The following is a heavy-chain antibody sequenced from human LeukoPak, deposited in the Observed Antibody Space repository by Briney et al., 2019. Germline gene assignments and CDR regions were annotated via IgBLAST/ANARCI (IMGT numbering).Heavy chain of an antibody. CDR2: IYYSGST. V-gene: IGHV4-59*01. J-gene: IGHJ3*02. D-gene: IGHD2-2*03. CDR3: ARDGYCSSTSCRHDAFDI. Sequence: SETLSLTCTVSGGSISSYYWGWIRQPPGKGLEWIGYIYYSGSTNYNPSLKSRVTISVDTSKNQFSLKLSSVTAADTAVYYCARDGYCSSTSCRHDAFDIWGQGTMVTVSS. CDR1: GGSISSYY.